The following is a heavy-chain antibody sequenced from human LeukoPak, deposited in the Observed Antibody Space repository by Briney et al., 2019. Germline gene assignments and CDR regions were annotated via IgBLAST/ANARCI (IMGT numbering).Heavy chain of an antibody. CDR1: GGSISSSSYY. Sequence: SETLSLTCTVSGGSISSSSYYWGWIRQPPGKGLEWIGYIYDSGSANYNPSLRSRVAISVDTSKSQFSLRLNSVTAADTAVYYCARLNRFGEIFADYWGQGTLVSVSS. V-gene: IGHV4-61*05. D-gene: IGHD3-10*01. CDR2: IYDSGSA. CDR3: ARLNRFGEIFADY. J-gene: IGHJ4*02.